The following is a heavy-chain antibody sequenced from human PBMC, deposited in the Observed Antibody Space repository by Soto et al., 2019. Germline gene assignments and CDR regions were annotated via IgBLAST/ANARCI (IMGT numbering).Heavy chain of an antibody. D-gene: IGHD3-9*01. CDR2: INSGSTTI. CDR3: VRDNPRSFGWDI. J-gene: IGHJ6*02. CDR1: AFTLSSYS. V-gene: IGHV3-48*02. Sequence: PGGSLRLSCAASAFTLSSYSMNWVRQAPGKGLEWVSYINSGSTTIYYADSVKGRFTISRDNAKNSLYLQMNSLRDQDTAVYYCVRDNPRSFGWDIRGQGTTVTVS.